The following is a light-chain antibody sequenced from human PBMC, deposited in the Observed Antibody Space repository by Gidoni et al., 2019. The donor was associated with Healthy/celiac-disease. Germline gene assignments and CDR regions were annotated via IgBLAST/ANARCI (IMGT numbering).Light chain of an antibody. CDR3: QQSYSTPPT. J-gene: IGKJ4*01. CDR2: AAS. V-gene: IGKV1-39*01. CDR1: QSISSY. Sequence: DIQMTQSPSYLSASVGDRVTITYRASQSISSYLNWYQQKPGKAPKLLIYAASILQSGVPSRFSGSGSGTDFTLTISSLQPEDFATYYCQQSYSTPPTFGGGTKVEIK.